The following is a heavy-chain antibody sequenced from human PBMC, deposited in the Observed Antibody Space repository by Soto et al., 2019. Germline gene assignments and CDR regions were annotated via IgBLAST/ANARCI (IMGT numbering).Heavy chain of an antibody. Sequence: QVQLVQSGAEVKKPGSSVKVSCKASGGTFSSYTISWVRQAPGQGLEWMGRIIPILGIANYAQKFQGRVTIPADKSTSTGYMELSSLRSEDTAVSSCARDVLIAARPSAYYYYYYMDVWGKGTTVTVSS. CDR1: GGTFSSYT. CDR2: IIPILGIA. V-gene: IGHV1-69*02. CDR3: ARDVLIAARPSAYYYYYYMDV. J-gene: IGHJ6*03. D-gene: IGHD6-6*01.